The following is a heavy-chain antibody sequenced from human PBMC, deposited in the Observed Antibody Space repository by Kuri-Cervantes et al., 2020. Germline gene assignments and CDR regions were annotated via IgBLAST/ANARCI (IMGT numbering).Heavy chain of an antibody. CDR3: AKVGPGNRCGGDCYHDY. Sequence: SLKISCAASGFTFDDYAMHWVRQAPGKGLEWVSGISWNSGSIGYADSVKGRFTISRDNSKNTLYLQMNSLRAEDTAVYYCAKVGPGNRCGGDCYHDYWGQGTLVTAPQ. V-gene: IGHV3-9*01. CDR1: GFTFDDYA. J-gene: IGHJ4*02. D-gene: IGHD2-21*02. CDR2: ISWNSGSI.